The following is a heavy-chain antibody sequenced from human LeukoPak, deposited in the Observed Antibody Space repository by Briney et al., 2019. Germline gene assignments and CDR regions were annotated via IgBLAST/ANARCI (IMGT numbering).Heavy chain of an antibody. V-gene: IGHV3-21*01. CDR2: ISSSSSYI. CDR3: ARDKTNYGDYVFDY. Sequence: GGSLRLSCTASGFTFTTYAMIWVRQAPGKGLEWVSSISSSSSYIYYADSVKGRFTISRDNAKNSLYLQMNSLRAEDTAVYYCARDKTNYGDYVFDYWGQGTLVTVSS. CDR1: GFTFTTYA. D-gene: IGHD4-17*01. J-gene: IGHJ4*02.